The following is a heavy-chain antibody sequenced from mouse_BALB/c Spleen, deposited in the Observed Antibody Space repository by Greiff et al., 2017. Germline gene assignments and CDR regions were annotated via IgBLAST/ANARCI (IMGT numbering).Heavy chain of an antibody. V-gene: IGHV14-3*02. Sequence: VQLQQSGAELVKPGASVKLSCTASGFNIKDTYMHWVKQRPEQGLEWIGRIDPANGNTKYDPKFQGRATITADTSSNTAYLQLSSLTSEDTAVYYCARGGDYAWFAYWGQGTLVTVSA. CDR1: GFNIKDTY. CDR2: IDPANGNT. CDR3: ARGGDYAWFAY. J-gene: IGHJ3*01. D-gene: IGHD2-4*01.